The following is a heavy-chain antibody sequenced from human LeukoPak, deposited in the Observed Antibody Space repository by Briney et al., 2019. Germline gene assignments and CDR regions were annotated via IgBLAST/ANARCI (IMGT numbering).Heavy chain of an antibody. CDR1: EYTFTNYW. V-gene: IGHV5-51*01. CDR3: AGVAVAGTSFDY. CDR2: IHPGDSDT. D-gene: IGHD6-19*01. J-gene: IGHJ4*02. Sequence: GESLKISCKGSEYTFTNYWIGWVRQMPGKGLEWMGIIHPGDSDTASSPTFQGHVTVSADRSISTAYLQWSSLKASDTAMYYCAGVAVAGTSFDYWGQGTLVTVSS.